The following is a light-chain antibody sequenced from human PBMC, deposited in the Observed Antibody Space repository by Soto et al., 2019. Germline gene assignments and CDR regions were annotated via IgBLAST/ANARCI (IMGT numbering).Light chain of an antibody. Sequence: QSVLTQPPSVSGAPGQRVTISCTGSRSNIGAAHDVHWYQQPPGAAPRLLIFGNFNRPSGIPDRFSGSKSGTSASLAITGLQAEDEADYYCQSYDRSLSAWVFGGGTKVTVL. V-gene: IGLV1-40*01. CDR2: GNF. CDR3: QSYDRSLSAWV. J-gene: IGLJ3*02. CDR1: RSNIGAAHD.